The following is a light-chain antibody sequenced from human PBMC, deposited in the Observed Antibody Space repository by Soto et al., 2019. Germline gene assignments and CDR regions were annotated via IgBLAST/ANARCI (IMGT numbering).Light chain of an antibody. CDR2: SAS. CDR3: QQSHNNPVT. Sequence: DIQMTQSPSSLSASVGDRVTITCRASQSIDNHLNWYHQKPGKAPQLLIYSASTLQSGVPPRFTARGSGTDFSLTISGLQPEDFGSYYCQQSHNNPVTFGQGTKLEIK. V-gene: IGKV1-39*01. CDR1: QSIDNH. J-gene: IGKJ2*01.